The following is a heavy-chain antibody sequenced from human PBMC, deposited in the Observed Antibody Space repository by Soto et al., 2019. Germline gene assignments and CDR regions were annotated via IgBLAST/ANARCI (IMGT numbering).Heavy chain of an antibody. CDR3: ARLASSSWHYYYYYMDV. J-gene: IGHJ6*03. CDR2: IYYSGST. Sequence: SETLSLTCTVSGGSISSSSYYWGWIRQPPGKGLEWIGSIYYSGSTYYNPSLKSRVTISVDTSKNQFSLKLSSVTAADTAVYYCARLASSSWHYYYYYMDVWGKGTTVTVSS. CDR1: GGSISSSSYY. V-gene: IGHV4-39*01. D-gene: IGHD6-13*01.